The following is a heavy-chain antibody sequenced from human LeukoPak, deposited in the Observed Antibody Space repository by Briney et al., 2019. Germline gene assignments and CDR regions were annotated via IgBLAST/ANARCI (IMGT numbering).Heavy chain of an antibody. CDR3: ARDRSTTHFDY. CDR1: GFTFSNYW. V-gene: IGHV3-7*01. D-gene: IGHD5/OR15-5a*01. Sequence: GGSLRLSCAASGFTFSNYWMSWVRQAPGKGLEWVANIKQDGSGKYYVDSVKGRFTISRDNAKNSLYLQMDSLRAEDTAVYYCARDRSTTHFDYWGQGTLVTVSS. J-gene: IGHJ4*02. CDR2: IKQDGSGK.